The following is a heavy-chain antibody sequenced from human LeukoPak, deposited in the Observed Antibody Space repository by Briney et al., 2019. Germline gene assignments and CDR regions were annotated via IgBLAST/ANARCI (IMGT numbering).Heavy chain of an antibody. J-gene: IGHJ4*02. CDR3: VRLRRNSDTNGYYYYYDF. D-gene: IGHD3-22*01. CDR1: GYTFSSFS. CDR2: ISVRSNYI. Sequence: PGGSLRLSCAASGYTFSSFSINWVRQAPGKGLEWVSSISVRSNYIYYADSVRGRFSISRDDARDSLYLQMNSLRAEDTAVYYCVRLRRNSDTNGYYYYYDFWGQETLVTVSS. V-gene: IGHV3-21*01.